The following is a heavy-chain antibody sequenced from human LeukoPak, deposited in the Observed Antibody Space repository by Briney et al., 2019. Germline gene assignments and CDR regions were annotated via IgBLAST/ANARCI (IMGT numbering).Heavy chain of an antibody. CDR2: IRSKALYGTS. V-gene: IGHV3-49*04. Sequence: GGSLRLSCTGSGFRFGGYPLSWVRQAPGKGLEWVGFIRSKALYGTSEYAASVEGRFSISRDDPNNIAYLQMNSLKTEDTAVYFCVRESVRDYYFDHWGQGTVVTVSS. CDR1: GFRFGGYP. D-gene: IGHD3-10*02. CDR3: VRESVRDYYFDH. J-gene: IGHJ4*02.